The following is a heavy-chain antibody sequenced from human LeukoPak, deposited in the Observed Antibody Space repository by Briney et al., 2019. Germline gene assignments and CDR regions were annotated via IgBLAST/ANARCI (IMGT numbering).Heavy chain of an antibody. CDR1: GFTFGAYY. CDR2: ISSAGNDI. J-gene: IGHJ4*02. D-gene: IGHD3-22*01. V-gene: IGHV3-11*01. Sequence: PGGSLRLSCAASGFTFGAYYMTWIRQAPGMGLEWISYISSAGNDITYADSVKGRFTISRDNAKNSLHLQMDSLTAEDTAIYYCARDRDSSGYYAHFDYWGQGTLVTVSS. CDR3: ARDRDSSGYYAHFDY.